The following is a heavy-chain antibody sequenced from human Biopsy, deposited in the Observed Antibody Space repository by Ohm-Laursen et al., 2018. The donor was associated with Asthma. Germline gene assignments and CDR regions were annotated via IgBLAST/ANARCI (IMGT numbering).Heavy chain of an antibody. CDR1: GGTLNNFA. J-gene: IGHJ6*02. D-gene: IGHD6-19*01. CDR2: IMTVFGTT. Sequence: SVKVSCKAPGGTLNNFAISWVRQAPGQGLEWLGGIMTVFGTTNYAQKFQGRVTITADESTSTAYMEVTSLRSEDTAIYYCARCQVGYSSGWSLLLKKIYYSGMDVWGQGTAVTVSS. V-gene: IGHV1-69*13. CDR3: ARCQVGYSSGWSLLLKKIYYSGMDV.